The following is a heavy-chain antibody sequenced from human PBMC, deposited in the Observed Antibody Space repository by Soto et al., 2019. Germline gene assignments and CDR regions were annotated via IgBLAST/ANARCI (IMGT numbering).Heavy chain of an antibody. V-gene: IGHV4-59*01. CDR2: IYYSGST. Sequence: SETLSLTCTVSGGSISSYYWSWIRQPPGKGLEWIGYIYYSGSTNYNPSLKSRVTISVDTSKNQFSLKLSSVTAADTAVYYCARLDDYGDYVFDYWGQGTLVTVSS. D-gene: IGHD4-17*01. J-gene: IGHJ4*02. CDR1: GGSISSYY. CDR3: ARLDDYGDYVFDY.